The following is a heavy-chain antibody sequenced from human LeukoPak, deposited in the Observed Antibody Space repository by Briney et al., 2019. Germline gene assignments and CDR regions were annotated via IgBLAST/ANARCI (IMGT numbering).Heavy chain of an antibody. CDR3: SSTGWQQLRDVPFDY. D-gene: IGHD6-13*01. V-gene: IGHV1-18*01. Sequence: ASVKVSCKASGYTFTSYGISWVRQAPGQGLEWMGFRSAYNGNTNYAQKLQDSVTITADESTSTAYMELSSLISEDTAVYYCSSTGWQQLRDVPFDYCAREPWSPSPQ. J-gene: IGHJ4*02. CDR2: RSAYNGNT. CDR1: GYTFTSYG.